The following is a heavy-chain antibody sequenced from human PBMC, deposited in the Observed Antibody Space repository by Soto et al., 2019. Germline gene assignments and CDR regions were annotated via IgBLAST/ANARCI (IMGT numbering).Heavy chain of an antibody. CDR1: GFTFSSYW. V-gene: IGHV3-7*03. CDR2: IKEDGSEK. Sequence: EVQLVESGGGLVQPGGSLRLSCAASGFTFSSYWLNWVRQAPGKGLAWVANIKEDGSEKDYVESVKGRFIISRDNAKESLFLQMNSLRAEDTAVYYCARGQYGGKGYWGQGTLVTVSS. D-gene: IGHD2-15*01. CDR3: ARGQYGGKGY. J-gene: IGHJ4*02.